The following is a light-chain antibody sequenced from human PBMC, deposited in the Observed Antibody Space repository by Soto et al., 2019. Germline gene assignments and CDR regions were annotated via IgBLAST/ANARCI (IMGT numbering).Light chain of an antibody. CDR3: QQYNNWPPA. CDR1: QSVSSN. CDR2: GAS. V-gene: IGKV3-15*01. J-gene: IGKJ1*01. Sequence: EIVMTHSPATLSVSPGEXATLSCRASQSVSSNLAWYQQKPGQAPRLLIYGASTRATGIPARFSGSGSGTECTLTISSLQSEDVAVYYCQQYNNWPPALGQGTKVDIK.